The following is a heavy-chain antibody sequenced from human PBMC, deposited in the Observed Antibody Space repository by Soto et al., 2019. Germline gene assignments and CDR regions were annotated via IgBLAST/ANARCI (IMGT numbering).Heavy chain of an antibody. CDR3: ARRLDYGDPVDAFDI. CDR2: IYYSGST. CDR1: GGSISSYY. V-gene: IGHV4-59*08. D-gene: IGHD4-17*01. Sequence: QVQLQESGPGLVKPSETLSLTCTVSGGSISSYYWSWIRQPPGKGLEWIGYIYYSGSTNYNPSLKSRVTISVDTSKNQFSLKLSSVTAADTAVYYCARRLDYGDPVDAFDIWGQGTMVTVSS. J-gene: IGHJ3*02.